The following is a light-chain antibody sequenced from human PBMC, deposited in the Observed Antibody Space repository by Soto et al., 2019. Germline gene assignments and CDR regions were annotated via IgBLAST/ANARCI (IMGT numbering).Light chain of an antibody. Sequence: QSALTQPASVSGSPGQSGTISCTGTSSDIGGYRYVSWYQQRPGKAPKLMIHDVTNRPSGVSDRFSGSKSGNTASLTISGLQAEDEADYYCTSYTSDSSVIFGGGTKLTVL. CDR1: SSDIGGYRY. J-gene: IGLJ2*01. CDR3: TSYTSDSSVI. V-gene: IGLV2-14*03. CDR2: DVT.